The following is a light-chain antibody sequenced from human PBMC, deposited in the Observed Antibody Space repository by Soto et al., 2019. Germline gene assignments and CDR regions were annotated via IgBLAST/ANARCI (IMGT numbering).Light chain of an antibody. V-gene: IGLV1-40*01. CDR3: QSYDSSLSGSV. CDR2: GNS. J-gene: IGLJ3*02. Sequence: QSVLTQPLSVSGAPGQRVTISCTGSSSKIGAGYDVHWYQQLPGTAPKLLIYGNSNRPSGVPDRFSGSKSGTSASLAITGLQAEDEADYYRQSYDSSLSGSVFGGGTKVTVL. CDR1: SSKIGAGYD.